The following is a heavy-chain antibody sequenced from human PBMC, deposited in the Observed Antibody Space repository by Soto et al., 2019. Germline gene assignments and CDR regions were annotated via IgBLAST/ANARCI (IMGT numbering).Heavy chain of an antibody. V-gene: IGHV4-4*07. CDR1: GGSITTYY. CDR3: ARALYSSGYYNGMDV. CDR2: IYTSGTT. J-gene: IGHJ6*02. Sequence: PSETLSLTCTVSGGSITTYYWSWIRQPAGKGLEWIGRIYTSGTTNYNPSFRSRVTMSVDTSKNQFSLRLSSVTAADTAVYYCARALYSSGYYNGMDVWGQGTTVTVSS. D-gene: IGHD3-22*01.